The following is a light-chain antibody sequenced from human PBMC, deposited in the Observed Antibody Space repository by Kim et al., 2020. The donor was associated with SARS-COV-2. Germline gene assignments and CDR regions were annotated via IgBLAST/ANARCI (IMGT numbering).Light chain of an antibody. V-gene: IGKV3-15*01. CDR1: QSVSSN. J-gene: IGKJ4*01. Sequence: SVSPGEIATLSCTASQSVSSNLAWYQQKPGQAPRLLIYDASTTATDIPARFSGSGSGTEFTLTISSLQSEDFTFYYCQQYTKWPPTFGGGTKLEI. CDR3: QQYTKWPPT. CDR2: DAS.